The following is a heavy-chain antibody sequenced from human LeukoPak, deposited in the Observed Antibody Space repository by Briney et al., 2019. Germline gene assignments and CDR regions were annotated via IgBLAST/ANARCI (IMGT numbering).Heavy chain of an antibody. CDR1: GFTFSNAW. D-gene: IGHD2-21*02. V-gene: IGHV3-15*01. CDR3: TTAPTPVTAIRAVAFDI. Sequence: PGGSLRLSCAASGFTFSNAWMSWVRQAPGKGLEWVGRIKSKTDGGTTDYAAPVKGRFTISRDDSKNTLYLQMNSLKTEDTAVYYCTTAPTPVTAIRAVAFDIWGQGTMVTVSS. CDR2: IKSKTDGGTT. J-gene: IGHJ3*02.